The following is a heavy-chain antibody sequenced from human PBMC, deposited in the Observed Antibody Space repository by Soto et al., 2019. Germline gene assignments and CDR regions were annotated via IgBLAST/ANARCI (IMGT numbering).Heavy chain of an antibody. Sequence: ASVKVSCKASGYTFTGYYMHWVRQAPVQGLEWMGWINPNSGGTNYAQKFQGWVTMTRDTSISTAYMEPSRLRSDDTAVYYCARDLSRNGWFDPWGQGTLVTVSS. CDR3: ARDLSRNGWFDP. CDR2: INPNSGGT. V-gene: IGHV1-2*04. D-gene: IGHD2-8*01. J-gene: IGHJ5*02. CDR1: GYTFTGYY.